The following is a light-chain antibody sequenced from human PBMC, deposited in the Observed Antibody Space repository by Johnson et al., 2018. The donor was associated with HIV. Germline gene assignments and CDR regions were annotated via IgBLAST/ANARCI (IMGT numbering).Light chain of an antibody. J-gene: IGLJ1*01. V-gene: IGLV1-51*01. CDR2: DND. CDR1: DSNIGNNY. Sequence: QSVLTQPPSVSAAPGQKVTISCFGSDSNIGNNYVSWYQQLPGTAPKLLIYDNDKRPSGIPDRFSGSKSGTSATLAITGLQTGDEADYYCETWASSLAGVFGTGTKVTVL. CDR3: ETWASSLAGV.